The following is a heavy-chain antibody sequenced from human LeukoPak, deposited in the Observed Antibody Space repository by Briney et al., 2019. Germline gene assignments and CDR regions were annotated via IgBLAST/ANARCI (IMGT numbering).Heavy chain of an antibody. D-gene: IGHD2-15*01. V-gene: IGHV4-61*01. CDR2: VYYTGST. CDR3: ARGGPSWWYGFDA. CDR1: GGSVSRVSLY. Sequence: PSETLSLTCTVSGGSVSRVSLYWAWIRQSPGKGLEWIGYVYYTGSTYYNPSLKSRISISIDTTKNQFSLNVNSVTAADTTVYYCARGGPSWWYGFDAWGQRTTVTASS. J-gene: IGHJ3*01.